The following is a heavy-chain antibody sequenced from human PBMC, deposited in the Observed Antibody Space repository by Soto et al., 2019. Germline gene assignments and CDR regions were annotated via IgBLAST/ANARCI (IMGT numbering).Heavy chain of an antibody. J-gene: IGHJ4*02. CDR3: ARHVEYSHGSTFDY. CDR1: GYSFTSYW. Sequence: GESRTISCKVSGYSFTSYWISWVRQIPGKGLEWMGRIDPSDSYTNYSPSFQGHVTISADKSISTAYLQWSSLKASDTAMYYCARHVEYSHGSTFDYWGQGTLVTVSS. CDR2: IDPSDSYT. D-gene: IGHD5-18*01. V-gene: IGHV5-10-1*01.